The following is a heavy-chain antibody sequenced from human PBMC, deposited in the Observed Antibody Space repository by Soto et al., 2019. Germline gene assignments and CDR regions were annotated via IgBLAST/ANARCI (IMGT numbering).Heavy chain of an antibody. CDR2: ISSSGSTV. CDR1: GFTFSSSE. CDR3: AREGSYDTMDY. D-gene: IGHD3-22*01. J-gene: IGHJ4*02. V-gene: IGHV3-48*03. Sequence: GESLIISWVASGFTFSSSEMNWVRLAPGKGLEWVSYISSSGSTVYHADSVEGRLTISRDNAKNSLFLQMNSLRAEDTALYYCAREGSYDTMDYWGLGTLVTVSS.